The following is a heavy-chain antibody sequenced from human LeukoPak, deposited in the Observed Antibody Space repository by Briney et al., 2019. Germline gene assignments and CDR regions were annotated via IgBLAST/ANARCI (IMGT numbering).Heavy chain of an antibody. J-gene: IGHJ4*02. CDR1: GGSFSGYY. V-gene: IGHV4-34*01. D-gene: IGHD3-3*01. Sequence: PSETLSLTCAVYGGSFSGYYWSWIRQPPGKGLEWIGEINHSGSTNYNPSLKSRVTISVDTSKNQFSLKLSSVTAADTAVYYCARVTIFGVVNWSKYYFDYWGQGTLVTVSS. CDR3: ARVTIFGVVNWSKYYFDY. CDR2: INHSGST.